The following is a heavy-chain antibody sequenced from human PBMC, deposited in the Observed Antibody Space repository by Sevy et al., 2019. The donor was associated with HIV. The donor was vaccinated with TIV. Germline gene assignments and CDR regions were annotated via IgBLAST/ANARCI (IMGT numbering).Heavy chain of an antibody. CDR3: AKDVRGGPLGISTSVADVDY. V-gene: IGHV3-23*01. Sequence: GGSLRLSCVASGLTFRNYAMSWVRQAPGKGLEWVSDINASGRRTYYADSVKGRFTISRDNSKNTLYLQMNSLRTEDTAVYYCAKDVRGGPLGISTSVADVDYWGQGTLVTVSS. D-gene: IGHD3-10*02. J-gene: IGHJ4*02. CDR1: GLTFRNYA. CDR2: INASGRRT.